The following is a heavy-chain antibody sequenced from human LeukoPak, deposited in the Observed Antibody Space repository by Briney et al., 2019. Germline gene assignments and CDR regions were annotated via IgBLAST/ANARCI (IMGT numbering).Heavy chain of an antibody. CDR2: INMDGSTT. Sequence: PGGSLRLSCVASGFTLSNSWMHWVRQAPGKGLVWVSRINMDGSTTNYADSARGRFTVSRDDAKNTLHLQMNSLRAEDTAVYYCVRSVSGWYGFFDYWGQGTLVTLSS. CDR3: VRSVSGWYGFFDY. CDR1: GFTLSNSW. V-gene: IGHV3-74*01. D-gene: IGHD6-19*01. J-gene: IGHJ4*02.